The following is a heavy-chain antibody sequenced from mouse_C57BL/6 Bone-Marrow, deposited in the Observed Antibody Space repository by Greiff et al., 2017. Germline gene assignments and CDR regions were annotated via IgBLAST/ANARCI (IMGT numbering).Heavy chain of an antibody. J-gene: IGHJ2*01. D-gene: IGHD1-1*01. CDR2: IDPSDSET. Sequence: QVQLQQPGAELVRPGSSVKLSCKASGYNFTSYWMHWVKQRPIQGLEWIGNIDPSDSETHYNQKFKDKATLTVDKSSSTAYMQLSSLTSEDSAVYYCARRVFYSLDYWGQGTTLTVSS. V-gene: IGHV1-52*01. CDR1: GYNFTSYW. CDR3: ARRVFYSLDY.